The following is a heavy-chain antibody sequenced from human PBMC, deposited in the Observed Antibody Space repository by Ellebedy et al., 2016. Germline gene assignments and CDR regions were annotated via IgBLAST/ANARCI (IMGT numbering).Heavy chain of an antibody. CDR1: GYSISSGYY. CDR2: IYYSGST. D-gene: IGHD5-24*01. Sequence: SETLSLXXTVSGYSISSGYYWGWIRQPPGKGLEWIGSIYYSGSTYYNPSLKSRVTISVDTSKNQFSLKLSSVTAADTAVYYCAREMATITFELPGGYWGQGTLVTVSS. V-gene: IGHV4-38-2*02. J-gene: IGHJ4*02. CDR3: AREMATITFELPGGY.